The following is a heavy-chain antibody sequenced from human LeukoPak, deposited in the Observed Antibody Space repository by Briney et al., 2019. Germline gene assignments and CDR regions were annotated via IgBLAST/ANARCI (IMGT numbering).Heavy chain of an antibody. CDR1: GYTFTSYA. CDR3: ARDGTWYDFWSGYYRDYYYYMDV. D-gene: IGHD3-3*01. J-gene: IGHJ6*03. V-gene: IGHV1-2*02. Sequence: GASVKVSCKASGYTFTSYAMNWVRQAPGQGLEWMGWINPNSGGTNYAQKFQGRVTMTRDTSISTAYMELSRLRSDDTAVYYCARDGTWYDFWSGYYRDYYYYMDVWGKGTTVTVSS. CDR2: INPNSGGT.